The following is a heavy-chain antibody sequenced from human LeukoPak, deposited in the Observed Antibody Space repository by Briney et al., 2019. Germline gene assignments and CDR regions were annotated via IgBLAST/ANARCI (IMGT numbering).Heavy chain of an antibody. Sequence: SVKVSCKASGGTFSSSTINWVRQAPGHGLEWMGRIIPIFDITNYAQNFQDRVTITADKSTSTAYMDLSSLRSEDTAVYFCARVNRGQGVPPSMDVWGQGTTVTVSS. CDR2: IIPIFDIT. J-gene: IGHJ6*02. V-gene: IGHV1-69*02. CDR3: ARVNRGQGVPPSMDV. D-gene: IGHD3-10*01. CDR1: GGTFSSST.